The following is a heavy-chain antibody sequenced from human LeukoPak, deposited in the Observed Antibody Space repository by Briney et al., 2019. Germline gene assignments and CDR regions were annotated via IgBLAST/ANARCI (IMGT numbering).Heavy chain of an antibody. J-gene: IGHJ4*02. Sequence: ASVKVSCKASGGTFSSYAISGVRQAPGQGLEWMGGIIPIFGTANYAQKFQGRVTITADESTSTAYMELSSRRSEDTAVYYCASQVAARLHYWGQGTLVTVSS. CDR1: GGTFSSYA. D-gene: IGHD6-6*01. CDR3: ASQVAARLHY. CDR2: IIPIFGTA. V-gene: IGHV1-69*01.